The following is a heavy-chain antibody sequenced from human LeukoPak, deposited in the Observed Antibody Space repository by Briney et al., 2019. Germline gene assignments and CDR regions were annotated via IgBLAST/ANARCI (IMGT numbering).Heavy chain of an antibody. CDR1: GYTFTSCY. V-gene: IGHV1-46*01. Sequence: ASVKVSCKASGYTFTSCYIHWVRQAPGQGLEWMGIIIHSGGSTNYPPKFQGRITVTRDTSTSIVYMELSRLRSEDTAMYYCVREFRGGTFDFWGQGSLVTVSS. J-gene: IGHJ4*02. D-gene: IGHD5-24*01. CDR2: IIHSGGST. CDR3: VREFRGGTFDF.